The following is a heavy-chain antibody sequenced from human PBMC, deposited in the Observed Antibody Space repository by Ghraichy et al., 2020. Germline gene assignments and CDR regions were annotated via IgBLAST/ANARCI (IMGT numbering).Heavy chain of an antibody. CDR3: ARGLWYYDSSGRLGY. V-gene: IGHV4-34*01. Sequence: SQTLSLTCAVYGGSFSGYYWSWIRQPPGKGLEWIGEINHSGSTNYNPSLKSRVTISVDTSKNQFSLKLSSVTAADTAVYYCARGLWYYDSSGRLGYWGQGTLVTVSS. J-gene: IGHJ4*02. CDR1: GGSFSGYY. D-gene: IGHD3-22*01. CDR2: INHSGST.